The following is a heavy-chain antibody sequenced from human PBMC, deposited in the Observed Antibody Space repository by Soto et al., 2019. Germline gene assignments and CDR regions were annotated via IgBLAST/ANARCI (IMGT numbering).Heavy chain of an antibody. V-gene: IGHV4-34*01. D-gene: IGHD2-15*01. J-gene: IGHJ6*03. CDR3: ARQLGCSGGSCYRYYYYYYMDV. CDR1: GGSFSGYY. Sequence: SETLSLTCAVYGGSFSGYYWSLIRQPPGKGLEWIGEINHSGSTYYNPSLKSRVTISVDTSKNQFSLKLSSVTAADTAVYYCARQLGCSGGSCYRYYYYYYMDVWGKGTTVTVSS. CDR2: INHSGST.